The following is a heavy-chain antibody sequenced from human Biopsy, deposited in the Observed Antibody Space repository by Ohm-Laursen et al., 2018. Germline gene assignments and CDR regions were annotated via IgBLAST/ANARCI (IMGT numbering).Heavy chain of an antibody. CDR1: GLTFSDFS. D-gene: IGHD6-13*01. V-gene: IGHV3-21*06. CDR3: AAGSSRNSYYFDY. Sequence: LRLSCAASGLTFSDFSMNWVRQAPGKGLEWVSSIAIGSIYVYYADSVKGRFTISRDNTKNSLSLQMNSLRGEDTAVYYCAAGSSRNSYYFDYWGQGTLVTVSS. J-gene: IGHJ4*02. CDR2: IAIGSIYV.